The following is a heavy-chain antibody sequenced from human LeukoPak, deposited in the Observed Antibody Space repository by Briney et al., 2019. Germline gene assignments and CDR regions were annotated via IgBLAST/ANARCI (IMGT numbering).Heavy chain of an antibody. J-gene: IGHJ4*02. D-gene: IGHD2-21*02. CDR1: GFTFSSYE. CDR2: ISSSGSTI. Sequence: PGGSLRLSCAASGFTFSSYEMNWVRQAPGKGLEWVSYISSSGSTIYYADSVKGRFTISRDNSKNTLYLQMGSLRAEDMAVYYCARDEAGGDPWTAFDYWGQGTLVTVSS. CDR3: ARDEAGGDPWTAFDY. V-gene: IGHV3-48*03.